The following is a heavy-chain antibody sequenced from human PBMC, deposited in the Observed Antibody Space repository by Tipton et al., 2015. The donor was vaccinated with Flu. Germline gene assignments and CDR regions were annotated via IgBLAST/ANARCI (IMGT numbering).Heavy chain of an antibody. D-gene: IGHD3-10*02. CDR2: INHSGST. CDR1: GGSFSGYY. CDR3: ASHAGLLGFDYYYYGMDV. V-gene: IGHV4-34*01. J-gene: IGHJ6*02. Sequence: TLSLTCAVYGGSFSGYYWSWIRQPPGKGLEWIGEINHSGSTNYNPSLKSRVTISVDTSKNQFSLKLSSVTAADTAVYYCASHAGLLGFDYYYYGMDVWGQGTTVTVSS.